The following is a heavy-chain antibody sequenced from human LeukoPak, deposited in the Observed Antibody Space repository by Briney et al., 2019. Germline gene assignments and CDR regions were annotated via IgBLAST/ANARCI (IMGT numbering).Heavy chain of an antibody. Sequence: GGSLRLSCAVSGVTFSNAWMSWGRQAPGKGLEWGAVISSDGRKTYYADSVKSRFTISRDNSKNTLYLQMNSLRGEDTAVYYCAKPVSVDTAMVPCDYWGQGTLVTVSS. D-gene: IGHD5-18*01. CDR2: ISSDGRKT. J-gene: IGHJ4*02. CDR1: GVTFSNAW. V-gene: IGHV3-30*18. CDR3: AKPVSVDTAMVPCDY.